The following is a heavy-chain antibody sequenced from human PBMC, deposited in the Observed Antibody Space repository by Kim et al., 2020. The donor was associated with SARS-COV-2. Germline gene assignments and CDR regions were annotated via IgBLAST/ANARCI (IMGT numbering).Heavy chain of an antibody. CDR2: IKQDGSEK. Sequence: GGSLRLSCAASGFTFSSYWMSWVRQAPGKGLEWVANIKQDGSEKYYVDSVKGRFTISRDNAKNSLYLQMNSLRAEDTAVYYCARVSSAAAPLYYYYGMDVWGQGTTVTVSS. D-gene: IGHD6-13*01. CDR1: GFTFSSYW. V-gene: IGHV3-7*01. CDR3: ARVSSAAAPLYYYYGMDV. J-gene: IGHJ6*02.